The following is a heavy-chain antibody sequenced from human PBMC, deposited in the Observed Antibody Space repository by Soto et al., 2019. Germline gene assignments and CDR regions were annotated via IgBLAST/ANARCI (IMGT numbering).Heavy chain of an antibody. J-gene: IGHJ4*02. CDR2: IYYSWST. Sequence: PSETLSLTCTVSGGSISSGGYYWSWIRQHPGKGLEWIGYIYYSWSTYYNPSLKSRVTISVDTSKNQFSLKLSSVTAADTAVYYCASSLGTDIVVVPAAIFPDSSGFLYVFPYWGQGTLVTVSS. CDR1: GGSISSGGYY. CDR3: ASSLGTDIVVVPAAIFPDSSGFLYVFPY. D-gene: IGHD2-2*01. V-gene: IGHV4-31*03.